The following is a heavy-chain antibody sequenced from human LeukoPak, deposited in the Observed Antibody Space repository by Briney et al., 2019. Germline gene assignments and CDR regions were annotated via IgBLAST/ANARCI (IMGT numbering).Heavy chain of an antibody. V-gene: IGHV3-53*01. CDR2: IYAGGTT. CDR1: GFTVSSDY. CDR3: ARRAYYYYYYMDV. Sequence: GGSLRLSCAVSGFTVSSDYISWVRQAPGKGLEWVSVIYAGGTTFYADSVKGRFTISRDNSKNTLYLQMNSLRADDTAVYYCARRAYYYYYYMDVWGKGTTVTVSS. J-gene: IGHJ6*03.